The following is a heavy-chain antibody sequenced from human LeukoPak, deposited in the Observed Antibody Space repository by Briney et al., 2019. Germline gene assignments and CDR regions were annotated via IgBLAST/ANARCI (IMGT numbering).Heavy chain of an antibody. CDR1: GFTFSSYA. D-gene: IGHD2-2*01. V-gene: IGHV3-23*01. Sequence: HPGGSLRLSCAASGFTFSSYAMSWVRQAPGKGLEWVSAISGSGGSTYYADSVKGRFTISRDNSKNTLYLQMNSLRAEDTAVYYCAAEELVVPAAWLDYWGQGTLVTVSS. CDR2: ISGSGGST. CDR3: AAEELVVPAAWLDY. J-gene: IGHJ4*02.